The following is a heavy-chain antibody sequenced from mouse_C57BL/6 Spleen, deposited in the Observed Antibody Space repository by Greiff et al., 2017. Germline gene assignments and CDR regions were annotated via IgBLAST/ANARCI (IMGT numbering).Heavy chain of an antibody. CDR3: ARSNYGYDGCYWFAY. CDR1: GYTFTDYY. J-gene: IGHJ3*01. D-gene: IGHD2-2*01. CDR2: INPYNGGT. V-gene: IGHV1-19*01. Sequence: VQLQQSGPVLVKPGASVKMSCKASGYTFTDYYMNWVKQSHGKSLEWIGVINPYNGGTSYNQKFKGKATLTVDKSSSTAYMELNSLTSDDSAVYYCARSNYGYDGCYWFAYWCQGTLVIVSA.